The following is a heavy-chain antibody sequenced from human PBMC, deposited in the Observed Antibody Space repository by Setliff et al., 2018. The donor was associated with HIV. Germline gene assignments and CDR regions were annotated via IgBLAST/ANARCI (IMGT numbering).Heavy chain of an antibody. Sequence: SETLSLTCAVYGGSFSDYYWSWIRQPPRKRLEWIGELNDSGSTNYNPSLKSRVTISVDTSKNQFSLKLTSVTAADTAVYYCARERAYGDFLSWYFDLWGRGTLVTVSS. V-gene: IGHV4-34*01. CDR2: LNDSGST. CDR3: ARERAYGDFLSWYFDL. J-gene: IGHJ2*01. CDR1: GGSFSDYY. D-gene: IGHD4-17*01.